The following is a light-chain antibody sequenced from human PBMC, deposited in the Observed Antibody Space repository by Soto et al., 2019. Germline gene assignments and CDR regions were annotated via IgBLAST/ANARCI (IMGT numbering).Light chain of an antibody. CDR1: QGIATY. J-gene: IGKJ4*01. CDR3: QKYNSAPLT. CDR2: ATS. Sequence: DVQMTQSPSSLSAFVGDRATITCRASQGIATYLAWFQQKPGKVPQLLIYATSTLQSGVSSRFSGSGSGTDFTLTISRLQPEDVVTYYCQKYNSAPLTFGGGTKVEIK. V-gene: IGKV1-27*01.